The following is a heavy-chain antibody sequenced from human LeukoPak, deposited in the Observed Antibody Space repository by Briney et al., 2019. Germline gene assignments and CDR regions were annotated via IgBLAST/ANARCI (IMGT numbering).Heavy chain of an antibody. CDR1: GFTFSSYW. V-gene: IGHV3-74*01. Sequence: QPGGSLRLSCAASGFTFSSYWMHWVRQAPGKGLVWVSRINSDGSSTSYADSVKGRFTISRDNAKNTLYLQMNSLRAEDTAVYYCARPDCSSTSCYEFDSWGQGTLVTVSS. J-gene: IGHJ4*02. CDR3: ARPDCSSTSCYEFDS. D-gene: IGHD2-2*01. CDR2: INSDGSST.